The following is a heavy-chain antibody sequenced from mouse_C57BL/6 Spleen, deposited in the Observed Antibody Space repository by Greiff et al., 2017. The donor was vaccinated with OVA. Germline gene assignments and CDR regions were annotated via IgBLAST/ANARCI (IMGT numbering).Heavy chain of an antibody. CDR2: IWSDGST. Sequence: VKLQESGPGLVAPSQSLSITCTVSGFSLTSYGVHWVRQPQGKGLEWLVVIWSDGSTTYNSALKSSLSISKDNSKSQVFLKMNSLQTDDTAKYYCARHGGGARDYWGQGTSVTVSS. V-gene: IGHV2-6-1*01. CDR3: ARHGGGARDY. CDR1: GFSLTSYG. J-gene: IGHJ4*01.